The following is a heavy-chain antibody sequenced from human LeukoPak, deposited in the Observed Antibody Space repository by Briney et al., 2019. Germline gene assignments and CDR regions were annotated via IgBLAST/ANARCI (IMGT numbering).Heavy chain of an antibody. CDR3: ARVGEDWNYGVNDY. Sequence: ASVKVSCKASGGTFSSYAISWVRQAPGQGLEWMGWISAYNGNTNYAQKLQGRDIMTTDTSTSTAYMELRSLRSDDTAVYYCARVGEDWNYGVNDYWGQGTLVTVSS. CDR2: ISAYNGNT. J-gene: IGHJ4*02. D-gene: IGHD1-7*01. V-gene: IGHV1-18*01. CDR1: GGTFSSYA.